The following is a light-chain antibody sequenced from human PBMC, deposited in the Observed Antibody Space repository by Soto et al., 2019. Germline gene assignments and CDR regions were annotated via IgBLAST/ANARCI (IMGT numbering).Light chain of an antibody. J-gene: IGKJ1*01. CDR3: QHYNSYSRT. V-gene: IGKV1-5*01. CDR1: DNIDTW. Sequence: DIQMTQSPSTVSASVGDRVAITCRASDNIDTWVAWYQQKPGKXXXLXXXXXXXXXXXXXXRFAGFGSGTEFTLSIASLQPDDSATYYCQHYNSYSRTLGQGTKVE. CDR2: XXX.